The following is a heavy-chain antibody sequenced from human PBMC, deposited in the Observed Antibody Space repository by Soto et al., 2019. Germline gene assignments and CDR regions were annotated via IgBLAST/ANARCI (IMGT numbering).Heavy chain of an antibody. CDR1: GYTFTSYY. CDR3: ARRGGYDTNYFDY. V-gene: IGHV1-46*03. Sequence: QVQLVQSGAEVKKPGASVKVSCKASGYTFTSYYMHWVRQAPGQGLEWMRVIKPSGGSTRYAQKFQGRVTMTRDTSTSTVYMELSSLRSEDTAVYYCARRGGYDTNYFDYWGQGTLVTVSS. D-gene: IGHD5-12*01. J-gene: IGHJ4*02. CDR2: IKPSGGST.